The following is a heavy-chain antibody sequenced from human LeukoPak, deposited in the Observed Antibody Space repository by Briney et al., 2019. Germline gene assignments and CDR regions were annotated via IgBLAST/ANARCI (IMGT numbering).Heavy chain of an antibody. D-gene: IGHD6-6*01. CDR3: ARDGSSNH. V-gene: IGHV3-23*01. Sequence: GGSLRLSCAASGFTFSSYAMSWVRQAPGKGLEWVSSIGGSGGSTYYADSVKGRFTISRDNAKNSLYLQMNSLRAEDTAVYYCARDGSSNHWGQGTLVTVSS. CDR2: IGGSGGST. J-gene: IGHJ5*02. CDR1: GFTFSSYA.